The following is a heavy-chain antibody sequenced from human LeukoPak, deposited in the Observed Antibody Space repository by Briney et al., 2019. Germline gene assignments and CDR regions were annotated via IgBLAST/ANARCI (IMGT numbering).Heavy chain of an antibody. V-gene: IGHV4-4*02. CDR3: ARVRRDFSSSRYRGNWFDP. D-gene: IGHD6-13*01. CDR2: INHSGST. CDR1: GGSISSSNW. J-gene: IGHJ5*02. Sequence: PSETLSLTCAVSGGSISSSNWWSWVRQPPGKGLEWIGEINHSGSTNYNPSLKSRVTISVDTSKNQFSLKLSSVTAADTAVYYCARVRRDFSSSRYRGNWFDPWGQGTLVTVSS.